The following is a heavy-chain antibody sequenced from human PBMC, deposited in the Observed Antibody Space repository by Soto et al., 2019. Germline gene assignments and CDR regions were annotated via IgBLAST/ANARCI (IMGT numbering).Heavy chain of an antibody. CDR1: GGSFSGYY. Sequence: PSETLSLTCAVYGGSFSGYYWSWIRQPPGEGLEWIGEIKHSGSTNYNPSLKSRVTISVDTSKNQFSLKLSSVTAEDTAVYYCARGITVLYSYYGRDVWGQGTTVT. D-gene: IGHD1-20*01. J-gene: IGHJ6*02. CDR3: ARGITVLYSYYGRDV. CDR2: IKHSGST. V-gene: IGHV4-34*01.